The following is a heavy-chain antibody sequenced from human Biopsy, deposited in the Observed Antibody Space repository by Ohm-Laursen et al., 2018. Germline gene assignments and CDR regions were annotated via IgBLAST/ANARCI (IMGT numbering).Heavy chain of an antibody. D-gene: IGHD3-9*01. CDR2: VYDSGKS. Sequence: SETLSLTCAVSGFSISSGYYWGWIRQPPGKGLEWIGSVYDSGKSYYNPSLKSRVTISVDVSKNQFSLKLSSVTAADMAVYYCARDRFDLLTPNWFDPWGQGTLVTVSS. CDR3: ARDRFDLLTPNWFDP. J-gene: IGHJ5*02. CDR1: GFSISSGYY. V-gene: IGHV4-38-2*02.